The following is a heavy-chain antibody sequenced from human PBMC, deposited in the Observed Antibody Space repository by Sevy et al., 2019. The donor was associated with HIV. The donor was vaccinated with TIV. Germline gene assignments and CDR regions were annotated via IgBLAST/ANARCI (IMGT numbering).Heavy chain of an antibody. D-gene: IGHD2-2*01. CDR3: ARGYYQLLFYYYYYGMDV. CDR2: MNPNSGNT. CDR1: GYTFTSYD. V-gene: IGHV1-8*01. Sequence: ASVKVSCKASGYTFTSYDINWVRQATGQGLEWMGWMNPNSGNTDYAQKFQGRVTMTRNTSISTAYMELSSLRSEDTAVYYCARGYYQLLFYYYYYGMDVWGQGTTVTVSS. J-gene: IGHJ6*02.